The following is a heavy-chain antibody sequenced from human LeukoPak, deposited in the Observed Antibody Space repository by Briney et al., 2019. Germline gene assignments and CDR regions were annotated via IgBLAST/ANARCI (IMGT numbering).Heavy chain of an antibody. J-gene: IGHJ4*02. D-gene: IGHD4-17*01. V-gene: IGHV3-66*01. CDR2: IYSGGNT. CDR1: GLTVSRNY. Sequence: GGSLTLSCAASGLTVSRNYKRCVRQAPGKGVEWVSVIYSGGNTYYADSVKGRFTISRDNSKNTLYLQMNSLRAEDTAVYYCARVSGDYTYYFDYWGQGTLVTVSS. CDR3: ARVSGDYTYYFDY.